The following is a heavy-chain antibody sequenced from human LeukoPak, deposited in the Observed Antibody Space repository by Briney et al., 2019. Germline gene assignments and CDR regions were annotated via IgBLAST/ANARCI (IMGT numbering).Heavy chain of an antibody. J-gene: IGHJ4*02. V-gene: IGHV1-69*04. D-gene: IGHD3-3*01. CDR2: IIPILGIA. CDR1: GGTFSSYA. CDR3: QRITIFGVVIDFDY. Sequence: GSSVKVSCKASGGTFSSYAISWVRQAPGQGLEWMGRIIPILGIANYAQKFQGRVTITADKSTSTAYLEVRSLRSDDTAVYYCQRITIFGVVIDFDYWGPGTLVTVSS.